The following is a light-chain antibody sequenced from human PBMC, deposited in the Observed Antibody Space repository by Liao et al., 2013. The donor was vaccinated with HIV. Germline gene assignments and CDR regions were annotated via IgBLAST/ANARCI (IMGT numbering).Light chain of an antibody. V-gene: IGLV3-27*01. CDR1: MLAKKH. CDR3: QVWDSSSDHWV. Sequence: SYELTQPSSVSVSPGQTARITCSGEMLAKKHARWFQQKPGQAPVLVIYKDSERPSGLPERFSGASSGTTVTLTISGAEAGDEADYYCQVWDSSSDHWVFGGGTKLTVL. CDR2: KDS. J-gene: IGLJ3*02.